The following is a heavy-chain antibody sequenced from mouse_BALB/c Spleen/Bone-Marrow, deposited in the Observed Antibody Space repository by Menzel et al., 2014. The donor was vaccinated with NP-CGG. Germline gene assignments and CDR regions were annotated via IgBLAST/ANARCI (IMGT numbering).Heavy chain of an antibody. CDR3: ASYYYGSSLFAY. CDR1: GFNIKDTY. CDR2: IDPANGNT. Sequence: EVQRVESGAELVKPGASVKLSCTASGFNIKDTYMHWVKQRPEQGLEWIGRIDPANGNTKYDPKFQGKATITADTSSNTAYLQLSSLTSEDTAVYYCASYYYGSSLFAYWGQGTLVTVSA. D-gene: IGHD1-1*01. V-gene: IGHV14-3*02. J-gene: IGHJ3*01.